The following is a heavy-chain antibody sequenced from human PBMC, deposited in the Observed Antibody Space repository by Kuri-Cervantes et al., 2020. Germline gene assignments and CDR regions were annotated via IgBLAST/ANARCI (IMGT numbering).Heavy chain of an antibody. CDR3: ARSNLGGWFDP. Sequence: SETLSLTCTVSGGSISSGSYYWSWIRQPAGKGLEWIGSIYYSGSTYYNPSLKSRVTISVDTSKNQFSLKLSSVTAADTAVYYCARSNLGGWFDPWGQGTLVTVSS. V-gene: IGHV4-39*01. J-gene: IGHJ5*02. D-gene: IGHD3-16*01. CDR2: IYYSGST. CDR1: GGSISSGSYY.